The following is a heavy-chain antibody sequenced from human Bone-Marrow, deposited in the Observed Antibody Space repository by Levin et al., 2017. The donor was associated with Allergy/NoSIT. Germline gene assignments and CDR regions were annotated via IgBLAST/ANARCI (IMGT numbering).Heavy chain of an antibody. D-gene: IGHD2-15*01. CDR2: INHSGST. J-gene: IGHJ6*03. V-gene: IGHV4-34*01. CDR1: GGSFSGYY. Sequence: PGGSLRLSCAVYGGSFSGYYWSWIRQPPGKGLEWIGEINHSGSTNYNPSLKSRVTISVDTSKNQFSLKLSTVTAADTAVYYCAREIRKGEDCSGGSCYGDYYYYMDGWGKGTTVTVSS. CDR3: AREIRKGEDCSGGSCYGDYYYYMDG.